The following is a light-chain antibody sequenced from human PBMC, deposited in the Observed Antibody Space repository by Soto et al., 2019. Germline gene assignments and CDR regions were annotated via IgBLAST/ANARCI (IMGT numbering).Light chain of an antibody. Sequence: QSVLTQPASVSGSPGQSITISCTGTTSDIGAYNYVSWYQHNPGNAPKLIIYEVTVRPSGVSSRFSGSKSASTASLTITGLQSDDEADYYCSSYTSRGTLVFGGGTKLTVL. CDR2: EVT. V-gene: IGLV2-14*01. CDR1: TSDIGAYNY. CDR3: SSYTSRGTLV. J-gene: IGLJ3*02.